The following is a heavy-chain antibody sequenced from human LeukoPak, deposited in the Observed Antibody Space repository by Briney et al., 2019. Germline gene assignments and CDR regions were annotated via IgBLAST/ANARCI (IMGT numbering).Heavy chain of an antibody. CDR2: IYYSGST. Sequence: PSETLSLTCTVSGGSISSYYWSWIRQPPGKGLEWIGYIYYSGSTNYNPSLKSRVTISVDTSKNQFSLKLSSVTAADTAVYYCARDSDSSGHYYQYDYWGQGTLVTASS. CDR3: ARDSDSSGHYYQYDY. V-gene: IGHV4-59*01. CDR1: GGSISSYY. J-gene: IGHJ4*02. D-gene: IGHD3-22*01.